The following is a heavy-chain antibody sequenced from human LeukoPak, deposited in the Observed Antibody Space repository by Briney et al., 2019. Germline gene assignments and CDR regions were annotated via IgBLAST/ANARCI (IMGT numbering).Heavy chain of an antibody. Sequence: SETLSLTCTVSGGSISSGDYYWSWIRQHPGKGLEWIGYIYYSGSTYYNPSLKSRVTISLDTSKNQFSLKLSSVTAADTAVFYCARDQEDSGTDYWGQGTLVTVSS. CDR3: ARDQEDSGTDY. J-gene: IGHJ4*02. V-gene: IGHV4-31*03. D-gene: IGHD3-10*01. CDR1: GGSISSGDYY. CDR2: IYYSGST.